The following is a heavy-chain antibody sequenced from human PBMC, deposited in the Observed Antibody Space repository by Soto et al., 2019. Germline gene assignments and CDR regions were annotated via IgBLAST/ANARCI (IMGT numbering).Heavy chain of an antibody. CDR2: IYWNDDK. V-gene: IGHV2-5*01. CDR1: GFSLSTSGVG. CDR3: ADSRGGNYCSGSYFSPDAFYI. D-gene: IGHD3-10*01. Sequence: QITLKESGPTLVKPTQTLTLTCTFSGFSLSTSGVGVGWIRQPPGKALEWLALIYWNDDKRYSPSLKSRLTITKDTSKIQVVLTMTNIDPVDTATYYCADSRGGNYCSGSYFSPDAFYIWGQGTMVTVSS. J-gene: IGHJ3*02.